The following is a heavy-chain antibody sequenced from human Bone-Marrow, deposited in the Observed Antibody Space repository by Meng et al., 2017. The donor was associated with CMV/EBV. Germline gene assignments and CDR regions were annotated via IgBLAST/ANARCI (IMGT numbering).Heavy chain of an antibody. CDR3: ARVLLVTMVGGNWLDP. V-gene: IGHV1-2*02. D-gene: IGHD4/OR15-4a*01. J-gene: IGHJ5*02. CDR2: IYPKSGGT. CDR1: GYTFTDYY. Sequence: ASVKVSCKASGYTFTDYYIHWVRQAPGHGLEWMGWIYPKSGGTNYAQQFQGRIIMTREASISTAYMDLSGLRSDDTAVYYCARVLLVTMVGGNWLDPWGEATLATSSS.